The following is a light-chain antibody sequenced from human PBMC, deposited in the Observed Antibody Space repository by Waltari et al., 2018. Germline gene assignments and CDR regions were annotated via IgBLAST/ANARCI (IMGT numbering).Light chain of an antibody. CDR3: QQYDTFPHT. CDR1: QIINNW. CDR2: KTS. J-gene: IGKJ4*01. V-gene: IGKV1-5*03. Sequence: GDRVTIPCRASQIINNWLAWYQQKPGKAPKLLIYKTSSLESGVPSRFSGSGSGTEFTLTIGSLQPDDFATYYCQQYDTFPHTFGGGTKVEIK.